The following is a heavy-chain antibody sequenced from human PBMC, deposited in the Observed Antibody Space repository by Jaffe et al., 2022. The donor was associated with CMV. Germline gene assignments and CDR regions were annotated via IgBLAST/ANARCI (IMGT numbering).Heavy chain of an antibody. CDR2: ISYDGSNK. J-gene: IGHJ4*02. CDR1: GFTFSSYG. Sequence: QVQLVESGGGVVQPGRSLRLSCAASGFTFSSYGMHWVRQAPGKGLEWVAVISYDGSNKYYADSVKGRFTISRDNSKNTLYLQMNSLRAEDTAVYYCAKTWGDHSSSWYLDYWGQGTLVTVSS. CDR3: AKTWGDHSSSWYLDY. D-gene: IGHD6-13*01. V-gene: IGHV3-30*18.